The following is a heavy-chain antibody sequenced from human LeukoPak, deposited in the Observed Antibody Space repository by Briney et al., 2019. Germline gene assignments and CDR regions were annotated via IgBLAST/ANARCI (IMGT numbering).Heavy chain of an antibody. J-gene: IGHJ3*02. V-gene: IGHV3-9*01. CDR1: GFTFDDYA. CDR2: ISWNSGSI. CDR3: AKDFRIAAAMVRESAFDI. D-gene: IGHD6-13*01. Sequence: PGRSLRLSCAASGFTFDDYAMHWVRQAPGKGLEWVSGISWNSGSIGYADSVKGRFTISRDNAKNSLYLQMNSLRAEDTALYYCAKDFRIAAAMVRESAFDIWGQGTMVTVSS.